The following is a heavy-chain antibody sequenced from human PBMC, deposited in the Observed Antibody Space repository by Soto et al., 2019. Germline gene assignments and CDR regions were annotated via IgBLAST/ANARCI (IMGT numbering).Heavy chain of an antibody. Sequence: SVKVSCKASVFTFTSSAMQWVRQARGQRLEWIGWIVVGSGNTNYAQKFQERVTITRDMSTSTAYMELSSLRSEDTAVYYCAATKSGILTGYYFDYWGQGTLVTVSS. CDR3: AATKSGILTGYYFDY. V-gene: IGHV1-58*02. D-gene: IGHD3-9*01. CDR1: VFTFTSSA. CDR2: IVVGSGNT. J-gene: IGHJ4*02.